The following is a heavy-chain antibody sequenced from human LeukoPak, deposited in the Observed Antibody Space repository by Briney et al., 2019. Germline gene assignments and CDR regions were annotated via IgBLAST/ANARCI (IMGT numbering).Heavy chain of an antibody. J-gene: IGHJ4*02. Sequence: GASVKVSCKASGYTFINYGISWVRQAPGQGLEWMGWISAYNGHTDYAQKFQGRVTMTTDTSTSTAYMELRSLRSDDTAVYYCATSHPRMVRGVKGALDYWGQRTLVTVSS. D-gene: IGHD3-10*01. V-gene: IGHV1-18*01. CDR1: GYTFINYG. CDR2: ISAYNGHT. CDR3: ATSHPRMVRGVKGALDY.